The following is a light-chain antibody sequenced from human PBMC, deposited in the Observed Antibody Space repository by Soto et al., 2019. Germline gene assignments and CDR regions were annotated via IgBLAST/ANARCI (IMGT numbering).Light chain of an antibody. V-gene: IGKV1-39*01. Sequence: DIQMTQSPSSLSASVGDRVTITCRASQSIRTYLNWYQQKPGKAPKFLIYAASSLQSGVPSRFSGSGSGTDFTLTITRLEPEDFAVYYCQQYDFGGGTKVDI. CDR3: QQYD. CDR1: QSIRTY. CDR2: AAS. J-gene: IGKJ4*01.